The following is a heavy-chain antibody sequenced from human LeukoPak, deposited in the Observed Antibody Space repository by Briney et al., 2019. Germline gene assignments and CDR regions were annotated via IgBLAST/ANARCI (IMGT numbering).Heavy chain of an antibody. CDR3: ARDPDCSSTSCYPIPYYYMDV. J-gene: IGHJ6*03. D-gene: IGHD2-2*01. CDR1: GYSISSGYY. CDR2: IYHSGST. V-gene: IGHV4-38-2*02. Sequence: PSETLSLTCTVSGYSISSGYYCGWIRQPPGKGLEWIGSIYHSGSTYYNPSLKSRVTISVDTSKNQFSLKLSSVTAADTAVYYCARDPDCSSTSCYPIPYYYMDVWGKGTTVTVSS.